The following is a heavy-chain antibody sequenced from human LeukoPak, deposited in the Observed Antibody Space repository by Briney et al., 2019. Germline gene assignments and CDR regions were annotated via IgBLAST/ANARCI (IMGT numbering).Heavy chain of an antibody. CDR1: GFTFRNYA. D-gene: IGHD3-22*01. J-gene: IGHJ4*02. Sequence: PGRSLRLSCAASGFTFRNYAMHWVRQTPGKGLEWVTVISHDESNEYYADSVKGRFTISRDNSKNTLYLQMNSLRADDTAVYYCARKGNYYHSSGIWDFDYWGQGTLVTVSS. CDR2: ISHDESNE. V-gene: IGHV3-30-3*01. CDR3: ARKGNYYHSSGIWDFDY.